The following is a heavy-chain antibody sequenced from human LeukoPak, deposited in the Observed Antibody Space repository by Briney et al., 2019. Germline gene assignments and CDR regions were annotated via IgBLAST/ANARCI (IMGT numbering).Heavy chain of an antibody. J-gene: IGHJ4*02. V-gene: IGHV3-15*01. CDR1: GFTFSNAW. CDR3: TAGVIH. D-gene: IGHD2-21*01. Sequence: GGSLRLSCAASGFTFSNAWMSWARQAPGKGLEWIGRIRSQTEGGTTEYAAPLKGRFDISRDDSKSTLYLQMNSLQTEDTAVYYCTAGVIHWGQGTLVTVSS. CDR2: IRSQTEGGTT.